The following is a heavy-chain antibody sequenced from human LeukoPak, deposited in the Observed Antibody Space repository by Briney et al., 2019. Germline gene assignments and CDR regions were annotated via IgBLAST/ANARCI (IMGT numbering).Heavy chain of an antibody. Sequence: ASVKVSCKASEYTFTGYYMHWVRQAPGQGPEWMGWINPNSGGTNYAQKFQGRVTMTRDTSISTAYMELSRLRSDDTAVYYCARGERGYSYGWFFDYWGQGTLVTVSS. D-gene: IGHD5-18*01. CDR2: INPNSGGT. V-gene: IGHV1-2*02. CDR1: EYTFTGYY. J-gene: IGHJ4*02. CDR3: ARGERGYSYGWFFDY.